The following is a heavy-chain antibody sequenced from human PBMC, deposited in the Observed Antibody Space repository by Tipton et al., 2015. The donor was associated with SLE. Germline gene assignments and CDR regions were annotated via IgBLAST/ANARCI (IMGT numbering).Heavy chain of an antibody. CDR1: GGSISSSSYF. D-gene: IGHD2-2*01. Sequence: TLSLTCTVSGGSISSSSYFWGWVRQPPGKGLEWMGAIFYTGNTNYNPSLRGRLTISVDTSKNQFSLRLTSVTAADTAVYYCARPSDYWGQGTLVRISS. CDR3: ARPSDY. CDR2: IFYTGNT. J-gene: IGHJ4*02. V-gene: IGHV4-39*07.